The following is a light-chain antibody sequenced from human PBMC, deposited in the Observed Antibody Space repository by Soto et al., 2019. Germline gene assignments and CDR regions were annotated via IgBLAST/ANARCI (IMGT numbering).Light chain of an antibody. J-gene: IGLJ3*02. Sequence: QSVLTQPPSASGTPGQRVTISCSGSSSNIGRNTVNWYHQLPGTAPKLLIYGYNQRPSGVPDRFSGSKSGTSASLAITGPQSEDVADYYCAAWDDSLNGVVFGGGTQLTVL. V-gene: IGLV1-44*01. CDR2: GYN. CDR3: AAWDDSLNGVV. CDR1: SSNIGRNT.